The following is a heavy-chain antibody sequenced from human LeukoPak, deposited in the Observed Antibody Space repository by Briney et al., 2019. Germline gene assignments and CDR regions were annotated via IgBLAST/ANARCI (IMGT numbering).Heavy chain of an antibody. V-gene: IGHV4-31*03. CDR1: GGSISSGGYY. D-gene: IGHD4-17*01. J-gene: IGHJ5*02. Sequence: SETLSLACTVSGGSISSGGYYWSWIRQHPGKGLEWIGYIYYSGSTYYNPSLKSRVTISVDTSKNQFSLKLSSVTAADTAVYYCASSTDYGDYVGWFDPWGQGTLVTVSS. CDR3: ASSTDYGDYVGWFDP. CDR2: IYYSGST.